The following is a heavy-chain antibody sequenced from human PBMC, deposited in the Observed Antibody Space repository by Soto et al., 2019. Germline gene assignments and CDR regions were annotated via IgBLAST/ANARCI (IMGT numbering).Heavy chain of an antibody. CDR1: GFTVSSNY. CDR3: ASSVVPAAIGY. D-gene: IGHD2-2*02. V-gene: IGHV3-53*01. CDR2: IYSGGST. Sequence: QPGGSLRLSCAASGFTVSSNYMSWVRQAPGKGLEWVSVIYSGGSTYYADSVKGRFTISRDNSKNTLYLQMNSLRAEDTAVYYCASSVVPAAIGYWGQGTLVTVSS. J-gene: IGHJ4*02.